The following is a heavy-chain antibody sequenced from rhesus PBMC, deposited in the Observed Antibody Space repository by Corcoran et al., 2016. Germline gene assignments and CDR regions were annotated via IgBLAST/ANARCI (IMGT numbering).Heavy chain of an antibody. J-gene: IGHJ4*01. CDR2: ISYSGST. CDR1: GYSISSGYG. V-gene: IGHV4-122*02. Sequence: QLQLQESGPGLVKPSETLSLTCAVSGYSISSGYGWSWIRQPPGKGLEWMGYISYSGSTSSNPSLKSRVTISRDTSKNQFSLKLSSVTAADTAVYYCARGSAGTVLFDYWGQGVLVTVSS. CDR3: ARGSAGTVLFDY. D-gene: IGHD5-24*01.